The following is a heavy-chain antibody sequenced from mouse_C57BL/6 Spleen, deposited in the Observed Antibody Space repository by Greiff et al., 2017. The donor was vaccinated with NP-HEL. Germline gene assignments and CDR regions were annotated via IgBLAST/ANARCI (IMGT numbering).Heavy chain of an antibody. V-gene: IGHV1-15*01. CDR3: TRFYDYDGDWYFDV. Sequence: QVQLQQSGAELVRPGASVTLSCKASGYTFTDYEMHWVKQTPVHGLEWIGAIDPETGGTAYNQKFKGKAILTADKSSSTAYMELRSLTSEDSAVYYCTRFYDYDGDWYFDVWGTGTTVTVSS. J-gene: IGHJ1*03. D-gene: IGHD2-4*01. CDR1: GYTFTDYE. CDR2: IDPETGGT.